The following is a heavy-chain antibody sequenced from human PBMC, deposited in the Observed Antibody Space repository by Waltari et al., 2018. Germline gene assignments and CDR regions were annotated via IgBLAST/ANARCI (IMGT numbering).Heavy chain of an antibody. V-gene: IGHV1-69*08. CDR1: GGTFSSYT. Sequence: QVQLVQSGAEVKKPGSSVKVSCKASGGTFSSYTISWVRQAPGQGLEWMGRISPILGIANYAQKFQGRVTITADKSTSTAYMELSSLRSEDTAVYYCARDAPAMVTGIDYWGQGTLVTVSS. J-gene: IGHJ4*02. CDR3: ARDAPAMVTGIDY. CDR2: ISPILGIA. D-gene: IGHD5-18*01.